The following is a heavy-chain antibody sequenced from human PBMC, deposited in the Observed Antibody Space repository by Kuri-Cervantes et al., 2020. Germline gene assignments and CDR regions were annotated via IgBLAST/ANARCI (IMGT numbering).Heavy chain of an antibody. CDR2: ISWNSGSI. CDR3: ARVWSRKTPIAAAGTTIYYYGMDV. V-gene: IGHV3-9*01. Sequence: TCAASGFTFDDYAMHWVRQAPGKGLEWVSGISWNSGSIGYADSVKGRFTISRDNAKNSLYLQMNSLRAEDTAVYYCARVWSRKTPIAAAGTTIYYYGMDVWGQGTTVTVSS. D-gene: IGHD6-13*01. J-gene: IGHJ6*02. CDR1: GFTFDDYA.